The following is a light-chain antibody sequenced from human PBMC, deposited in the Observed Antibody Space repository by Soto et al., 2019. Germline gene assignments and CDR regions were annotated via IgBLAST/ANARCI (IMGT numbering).Light chain of an antibody. CDR1: QSVDIS. J-gene: IGKJ1*01. Sequence: IVLTQSPATLSVSPGESVTLSCRASQSVDISLAWYQQKPGQAPRLLIYGASTRATDMPGTFSGRGSGTEFTLTISSLQSEDFAEYHCQQYNNWPQTFAQGTKVDIK. CDR2: GAS. V-gene: IGKV3-15*01. CDR3: QQYNNWPQT.